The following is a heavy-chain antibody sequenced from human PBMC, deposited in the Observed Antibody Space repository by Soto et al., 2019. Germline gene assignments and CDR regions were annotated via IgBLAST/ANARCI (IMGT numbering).Heavy chain of an antibody. CDR1: GLTFSSYA. CDR3: ASDGAGYYDFWSGSTIPYGLDV. V-gene: IGHV3-7*01. Sequence: GGSLRLSCAASGLTFSSYAMTWVRQAPGKGLEWVANIKQDGSEKYYVDSVKGRFTISRDDAKNSLYLQMNSLRAEDTAVYYCASDGAGYYDFWSGSTIPYGLDVWGQGTTVTVSS. CDR2: IKQDGSEK. J-gene: IGHJ6*02. D-gene: IGHD3-3*01.